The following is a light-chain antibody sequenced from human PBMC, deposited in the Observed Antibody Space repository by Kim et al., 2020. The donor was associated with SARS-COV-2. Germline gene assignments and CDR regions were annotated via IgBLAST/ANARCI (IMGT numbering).Light chain of an antibody. CDR2: AAS. Sequence: DIQLTQSPSFLSASVGDRVTITCRASQGTSSYLAWYQQKPGKAPKLVIYAASTLQSGVPSRFSGSGSGTEFTLTISSLQPEDSATYYCQQFNSYLRHTFGQGNKLEI. V-gene: IGKV1-9*01. CDR1: QGTSSY. J-gene: IGKJ2*01. CDR3: QQFNSYLRHT.